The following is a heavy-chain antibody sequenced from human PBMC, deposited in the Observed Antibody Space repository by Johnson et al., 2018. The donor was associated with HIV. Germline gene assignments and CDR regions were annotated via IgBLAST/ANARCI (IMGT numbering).Heavy chain of an antibody. Sequence: MLLVESGGGLVQPGGSLRLSCAASGFTFSSYWMSWVRQAPGKGLEWVANIKQDGSEKYYVDSVKGRFTISRDNSKNTLYLQMNSLRAEDTAVYYCALLRGAAGDDAFDIWGQGTMVTVSS. CDR1: GFTFSSYW. CDR2: IKQDGSEK. CDR3: ALLRGAAGDDAFDI. V-gene: IGHV3-7*01. D-gene: IGHD6-13*01. J-gene: IGHJ3*02.